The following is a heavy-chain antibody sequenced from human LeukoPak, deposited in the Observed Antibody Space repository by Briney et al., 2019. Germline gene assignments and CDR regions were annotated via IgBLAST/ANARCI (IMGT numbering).Heavy chain of an antibody. CDR3: ARHRRYCTGDSCYSGHDY. J-gene: IGHJ4*02. D-gene: IGHD2-15*01. CDR1: GFTVSSNY. V-gene: IGHV3-53*01. Sequence: GGSLRLSCAASGFTVSSNYMSWVRQAPGKGLELVSIIYSGGSTYYADSLKGRFTISRDNSKNTLYLQMNSPRVEDTAVYYCARHRRYCTGDSCYSGHDYWGQGTLVIVSS. CDR2: IYSGGST.